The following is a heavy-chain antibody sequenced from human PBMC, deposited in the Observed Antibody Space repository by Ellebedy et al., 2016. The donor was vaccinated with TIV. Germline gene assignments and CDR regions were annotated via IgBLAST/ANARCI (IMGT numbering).Heavy chain of an antibody. CDR3: AKGRGGGSDSSAPRYYFDS. J-gene: IGHJ4*02. V-gene: IGHV3-23*01. D-gene: IGHD3-22*01. Sequence: PGGSLRLSCAASGFTFSSYAMSWVRQAPGQGLEWVSTISNTGSRTYYADSVEGRFIISRDNSKKTLYLQMNSLRAEDTAVYYCAKGRGGGSDSSAPRYYFDSWGLGTLVTVSS. CDR1: GFTFSSYA. CDR2: ISNTGSRT.